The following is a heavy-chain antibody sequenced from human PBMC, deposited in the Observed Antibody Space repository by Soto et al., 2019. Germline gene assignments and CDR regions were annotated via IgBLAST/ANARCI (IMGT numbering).Heavy chain of an antibody. V-gene: IGHV3-15*01. CDR2: IKSKTDGGTT. Sequence: EVQLVESGGGLVKPGGSLRLSCAASGFTFSNAWMSWVRQAPGKGLEWVGRIKSKTDGGTTDYAAPVKGRFTISRDDSKNTLYLQLNSLKTEDTAVYYCTTDRSGSPDAFDIWGQGTMVTVSS. CDR3: TTDRSGSPDAFDI. D-gene: IGHD1-26*01. J-gene: IGHJ3*02. CDR1: GFTFSNAW.